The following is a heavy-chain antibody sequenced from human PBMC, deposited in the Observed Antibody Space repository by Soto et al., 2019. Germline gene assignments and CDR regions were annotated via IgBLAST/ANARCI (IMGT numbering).Heavy chain of an antibody. CDR2: INHSGST. J-gene: IGHJ5*02. CDR1: GGSFSGYY. D-gene: IGHD6-6*01. CDR3: ARVNSHYSSSPSGWFDP. Sequence: QVQLQQWGAGLLKPSETLSLTCAVYGGSFSGYYWSWIRQPPGKGLEWIGEINHSGSTNYNPSRKSRVTISVDTSKNQFSLKLSSVTAADTAVYYCARVNSHYSSSPSGWFDPWGQGTLVTVSS. V-gene: IGHV4-34*01.